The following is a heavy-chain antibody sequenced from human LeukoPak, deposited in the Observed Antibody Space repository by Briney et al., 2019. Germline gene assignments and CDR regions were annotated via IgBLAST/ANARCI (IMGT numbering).Heavy chain of an antibody. V-gene: IGHV1-8*01. Sequence: ASVKVSCKASGYTFTSYDINWVRQATGQGLEWMGWMNPNSGNTGYAQKFQGRVTMTRNTSISTAYMELSSLRSEDTAVYYCARESYYYDSSGYYMLDYWGQGTLVTVSS. CDR2: MNPNSGNT. CDR3: ARESYYYDSSGYYMLDY. D-gene: IGHD3-22*01. J-gene: IGHJ4*02. CDR1: GYTFTSYD.